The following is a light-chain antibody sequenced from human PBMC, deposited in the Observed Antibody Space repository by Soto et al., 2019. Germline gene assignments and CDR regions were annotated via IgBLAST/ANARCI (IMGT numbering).Light chain of an antibody. CDR1: QSLNNY. CDR2: AAS. V-gene: IGKV1-5*01. Sequence: DIQMTQSPSTLSASVGDRVTITCRASQSLNNYLAWYHQKPGKAPKLLIYAASTLERGVPSRFSGTGSGTEFTLTISSLQPDDFATYYCQQYYRSSITFGQGTRLENK. CDR3: QQYYRSSIT. J-gene: IGKJ5*01.